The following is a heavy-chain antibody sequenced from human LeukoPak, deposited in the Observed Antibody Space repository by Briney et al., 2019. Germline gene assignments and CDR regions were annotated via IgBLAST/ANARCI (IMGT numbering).Heavy chain of an antibody. J-gene: IGHJ4*02. Sequence: KPGGSLRLSCAASGFTFSDYYMSWIRQAPGKGLEWVSYISSSGSTIYYADSVKGRFTISRDNAKNSLYLQMNSLRAEDTAVYYRATSYSYGQPEFDYWGQGTLVTVSS. D-gene: IGHD5-18*01. V-gene: IGHV3-11*01. CDR3: ATSYSYGQPEFDY. CDR1: GFTFSDYY. CDR2: ISSSGSTI.